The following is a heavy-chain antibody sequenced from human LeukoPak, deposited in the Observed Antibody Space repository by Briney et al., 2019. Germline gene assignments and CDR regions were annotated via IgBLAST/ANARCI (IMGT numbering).Heavy chain of an antibody. CDR2: ISAYSGNT. V-gene: IGHV1-18*01. J-gene: IGHJ6*03. Sequence: ASVKVSCKASGYTFTSYGLSWVRQAPGQGLEWMGWISAYSGNTNYSQKFQGRVTMTVDTSTTTAYMELRSLRSDDTAVYYCARDHGRYFDWLSIHYYYMDVWGKGTTVTISS. CDR3: ARDHGRYFDWLSIHYYYMDV. D-gene: IGHD3-9*01. CDR1: GYTFTSYG.